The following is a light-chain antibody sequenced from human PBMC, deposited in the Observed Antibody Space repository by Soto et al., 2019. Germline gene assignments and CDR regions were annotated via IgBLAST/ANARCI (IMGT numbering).Light chain of an antibody. CDR2: AKS. CDR3: QKYDSGPNP. J-gene: IGKJ4*01. V-gene: IGKV1-27*01. CDR1: QGISNY. Sequence: DIQMTQSPSSLSASVGDRVTITCRASQGISNYLALYQQKPGKVPKLLIYAKSTWQSGVPPRFSGSGSGTDFPLTISSLQPEDVATYYCQKYDSGPNPFGGGTKVEIK.